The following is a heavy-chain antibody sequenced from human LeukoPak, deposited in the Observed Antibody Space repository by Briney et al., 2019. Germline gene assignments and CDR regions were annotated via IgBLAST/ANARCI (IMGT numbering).Heavy chain of an antibody. Sequence: GGSLRLSCAASGFTFSSYAMSWVRQAPGKGLEWVSAISGSGGSTYYADSVKGRFTISRDNSKNTPYLQMNSLRAEDTAVYYCAKGSSQRSIPYSDWGQGTLVTVSS. CDR1: GFTFSSYA. V-gene: IGHV3-23*01. CDR3: AKGSSQRSIPYSD. D-gene: IGHD2-2*02. CDR2: ISGSGGST. J-gene: IGHJ4*02.